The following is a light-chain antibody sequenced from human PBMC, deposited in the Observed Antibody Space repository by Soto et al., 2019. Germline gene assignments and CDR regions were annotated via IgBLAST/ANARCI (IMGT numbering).Light chain of an antibody. CDR3: QHYHNWPPYT. V-gene: IGKV3-15*01. J-gene: IGKJ2*01. CDR1: QSVSSN. Sequence: EIVMTQSPATLSVSPGERATLSCRASQSVSSNLAWYQQKPGQAPRLLIYGASTRATGIPARFSGSGSGTEFTLTISSLQSEDSAVYYCQHYHNWPPYTFGQGTKLEIK. CDR2: GAS.